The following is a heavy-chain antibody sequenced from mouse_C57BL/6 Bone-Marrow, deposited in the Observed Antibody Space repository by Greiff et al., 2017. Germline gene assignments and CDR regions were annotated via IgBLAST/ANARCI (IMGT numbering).Heavy chain of an antibody. CDR1: GYTFTSSG. D-gene: IGHD3-1*01. CDR3: ARSGPPWYFDV. CDR2: IYPRSGNT. J-gene: IGHJ1*03. Sequence: VQLQQSGAELARPGASVKLSCKASGYTFTSSGISWVKQRTGQGLEWIGEIYPRSGNTYYNEKFKGKATLTADKSSSTAYMELRSLTSEDSAVYFCARSGPPWYFDVWGTGTTVTVSS. V-gene: IGHV1-81*01.